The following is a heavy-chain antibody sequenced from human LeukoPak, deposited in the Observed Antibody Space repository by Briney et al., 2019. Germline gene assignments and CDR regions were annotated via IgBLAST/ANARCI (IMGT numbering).Heavy chain of an antibody. V-gene: IGHV4-39*01. CDR2: IYYSGST. J-gene: IGHJ4*02. D-gene: IGHD5-18*01. CDR3: ARHRKVDTAGDY. Sequence: SETLSLTCTVSGGSISSSSYYWGWIRQPPGKGLEWIGSIYYSGSTYYNPSLKSRVTISLDTSKNQFSLRLISVTAADTAVYYCARHRKVDTAGDYWGQGTLVTVSS. CDR1: GGSISSSSYY.